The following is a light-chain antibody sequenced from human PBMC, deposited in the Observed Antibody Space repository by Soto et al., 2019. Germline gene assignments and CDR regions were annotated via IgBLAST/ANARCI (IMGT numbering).Light chain of an antibody. CDR2: GAS. CDR3: QHYGSLSLT. V-gene: IGKV3-20*01. Sequence: APSALSASVGCRSTLACMASQSVGSDLVWFQQKPGQAPRLLIYGASSRATGVPDRFSGSGSGTDFTLTISRLEPDDFAVYYCQHYGSLSLTFRQGTKVDIK. CDR1: QSVGSD. J-gene: IGKJ1*01.